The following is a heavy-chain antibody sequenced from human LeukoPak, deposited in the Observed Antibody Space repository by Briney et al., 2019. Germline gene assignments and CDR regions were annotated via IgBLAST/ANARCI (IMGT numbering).Heavy chain of an antibody. J-gene: IGHJ6*03. V-gene: IGHV3-30*03. D-gene: IGHD3-10*01. Sequence: GGSLRLSCAASGFTFSSYGMHWVRQAPGKGLEWVAVISYDGSNKYYADSVKGRFTISRDNSKNTLYLQMNSLRAEDTAVYYCARSVRYPMVLLNYYMDVWGKGTTVTVSS. CDR1: GFTFSSYG. CDR2: ISYDGSNK. CDR3: ARSVRYPMVLLNYYMDV.